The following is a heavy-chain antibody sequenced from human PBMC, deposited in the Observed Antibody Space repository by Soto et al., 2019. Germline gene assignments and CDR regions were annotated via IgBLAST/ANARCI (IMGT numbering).Heavy chain of an antibody. CDR3: ARDRVPPHIVVVRYSFYI. Sequence: QVQLVQSGAEVKKPGSSVKVSCKASGGTFSSYAISWVRQAPGQGLEWMGGIIPIFGTANYAQKFQGRVTITADESTSTAYLELSSLRSEDAALYYCARDRVPPHIVVVRYSFYICCQGTIVTAS. V-gene: IGHV1-69*01. CDR1: GGTFSSYA. CDR2: IIPIFGTA. J-gene: IGHJ3*02. D-gene: IGHD2-21*01.